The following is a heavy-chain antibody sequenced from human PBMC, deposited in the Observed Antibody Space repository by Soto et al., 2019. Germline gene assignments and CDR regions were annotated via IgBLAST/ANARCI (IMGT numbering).Heavy chain of an antibody. Sequence: SETLSLTCTVSGGSISTGIYYWSWIRQHPGKGLEWIGFISYSGSTSYNPSLKSRVTISVDTSKNQFSLNLSSVTAADTAVYYCARGVKAWGQGTLVTVSS. CDR2: ISYSGST. J-gene: IGHJ4*02. V-gene: IGHV4-31*02. CDR1: GGSISTGIYY. CDR3: ARGVKA.